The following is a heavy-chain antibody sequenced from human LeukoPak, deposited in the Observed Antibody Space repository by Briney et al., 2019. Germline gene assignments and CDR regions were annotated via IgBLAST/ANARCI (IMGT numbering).Heavy chain of an antibody. D-gene: IGHD3-3*01. CDR2: INHSGST. J-gene: IGHJ6*02. CDR1: GGSFSGYY. Sequence: SETLSLTCAVYGGSFSGYYWSWIRQPPGKGLEWIGEINHSGSTNYNPSLKSRVTISVDTSKNQFSLKLSSVTAADTAVYYCARALDFWSDPYYYGMDVWGQGTTVTVSS. CDR3: ARALDFWSDPYYYGMDV. V-gene: IGHV4-34*01.